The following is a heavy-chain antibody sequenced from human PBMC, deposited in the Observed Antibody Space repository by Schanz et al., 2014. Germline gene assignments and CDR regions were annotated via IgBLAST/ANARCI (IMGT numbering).Heavy chain of an antibody. J-gene: IGHJ6*02. CDR2: ISAYNGHT. CDR1: GYTFTSYG. Sequence: VQRAQSGSEVKKPGASVKVSCKASGYTFTSYGIKWVRQAPGQGLEWMGWISAYNGHTDYAQKLQGRVTLTTDTSTSTAYMELRNLRSDDTAVYYCARAKRFGDMDVWRQGTTVTVSS. D-gene: IGHD3-10*01. CDR3: ARAKRFGDMDV. V-gene: IGHV1-18*01.